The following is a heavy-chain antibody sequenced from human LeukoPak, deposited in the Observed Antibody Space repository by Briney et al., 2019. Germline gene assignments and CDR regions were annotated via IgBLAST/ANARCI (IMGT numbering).Heavy chain of an antibody. V-gene: IGHV3-21*04. CDR1: GFSFSSYS. Sequence: GESLRLSCAASGFSFSSYSMNWVRQTPGKGMEWVSSISSSSSYIHYANSVKGRFTISRDNAKNSLYLQMNSLRAEDTALYYCARDWVSGWDAGFDYWGQGTLVTVSS. CDR3: ARDWVSGWDAGFDY. J-gene: IGHJ4*02. D-gene: IGHD6-19*01. CDR2: ISSSSSYI.